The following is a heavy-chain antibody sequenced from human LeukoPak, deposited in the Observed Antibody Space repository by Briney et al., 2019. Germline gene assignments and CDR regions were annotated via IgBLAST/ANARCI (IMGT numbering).Heavy chain of an antibody. Sequence: GRSLRLSCAASGFTFDDYAMHWVRLAPGKGLEWVSGISWNSGSIDYADSVKGRFTISRDNAKNSLYLKMNSLRAEDTALYYCAKGGYSGSKHPADYWGQGTLVTVSS. CDR3: AKGGYSGSKHPADY. D-gene: IGHD1-26*01. J-gene: IGHJ4*02. CDR2: ISWNSGSI. CDR1: GFTFDDYA. V-gene: IGHV3-9*01.